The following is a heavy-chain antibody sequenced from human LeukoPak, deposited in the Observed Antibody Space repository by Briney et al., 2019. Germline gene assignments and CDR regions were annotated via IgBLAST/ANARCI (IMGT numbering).Heavy chain of an antibody. CDR1: GFTFSRDW. V-gene: IGHV3-7*01. CDR2: IKQDGIET. J-gene: IGHJ4*02. D-gene: IGHD2-8*02. CDR3: ARDGTGFDY. Sequence: PGGSLRLSCVASGFTFSRDWMSWVRQPPGKGLEWVASIKQDGIETQYVDPVKGRFTISRDNAKNSVYLQMNSLRVEDTAVYYCARDGTGFDYWGEGTLVTVS.